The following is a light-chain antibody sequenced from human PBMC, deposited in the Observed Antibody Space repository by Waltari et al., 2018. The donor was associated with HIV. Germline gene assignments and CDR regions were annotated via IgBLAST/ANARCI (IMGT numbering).Light chain of an antibody. V-gene: IGLV3-21*02. CDR1: NLETKT. CDR2: DNS. CDR3: QVWEYTSDHPV. Sequence: SYVVTQPPSVSVAPGQTARIPCGGDNLETKTVNWYQQRPGQDPALLIYDNSDRPSEIPERFSGSNSGNTATLTITRVEAGDEAAYFCQVWEYTSDHPVFGGGTKLTVL. J-gene: IGLJ2*01.